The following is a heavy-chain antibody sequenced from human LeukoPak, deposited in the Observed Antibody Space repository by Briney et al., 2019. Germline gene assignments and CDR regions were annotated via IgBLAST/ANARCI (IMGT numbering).Heavy chain of an antibody. J-gene: IGHJ4*02. D-gene: IGHD6-13*01. CDR3: AKHTAAAVLYYFDY. CDR2: ISGSGGST. V-gene: IGHV3-23*01. CDR1: GGSVNSDHYY. Sequence: EASETLSLTCTVSGGSVNSDHYYWSWVRQAPGKGLEWVSAISGSGGSTYYADSVKGRFTISRDNSKNTLYLQMNSLRAEDTAVYYCAKHTAAAVLYYFDYWGQGTLVTVSS.